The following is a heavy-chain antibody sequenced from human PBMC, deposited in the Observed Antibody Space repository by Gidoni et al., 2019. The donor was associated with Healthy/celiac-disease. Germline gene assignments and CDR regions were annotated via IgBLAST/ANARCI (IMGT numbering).Heavy chain of an antibody. Sequence: QVQLQESGPGLVKPSETLSLTCTVSGYSISSGYYWGWIRQPPGKGLEWIGSIYHSGSTYYNPSLKSRVTISVDTSKNQFSLKLSSVTAADTAVYYCARGVGYCSSTSCFLNWFDPWGQGTLVTVSS. J-gene: IGHJ5*02. CDR2: IYHSGST. CDR1: GYSISSGYY. D-gene: IGHD2-2*01. V-gene: IGHV4-38-2*02. CDR3: ARGVGYCSSTSCFLNWFDP.